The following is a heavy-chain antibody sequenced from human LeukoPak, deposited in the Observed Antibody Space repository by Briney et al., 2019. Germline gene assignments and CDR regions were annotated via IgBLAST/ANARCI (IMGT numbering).Heavy chain of an antibody. V-gene: IGHV1-18*01. J-gene: IGHJ4*02. Sequence: ASVKVSCKASGYTFTSYGISWVRQAPGQGLEWMGWISAYNGNTNYAQKLQGRVTMTTDTSTSTAYMELRSLRSDDTAVYYCARAGSLYSSGWYRLTPYYFDYWGQGTLVTVSS. D-gene: IGHD6-19*01. CDR2: ISAYNGNT. CDR3: ARAGSLYSSGWYRLTPYYFDY. CDR1: GYTFTSYG.